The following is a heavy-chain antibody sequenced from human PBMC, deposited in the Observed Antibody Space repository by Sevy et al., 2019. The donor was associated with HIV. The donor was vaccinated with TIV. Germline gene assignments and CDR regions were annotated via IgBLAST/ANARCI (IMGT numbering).Heavy chain of an antibody. CDR1: GYTFTGYY. CDR3: ARDPPKIYCSSTSCYGHNWFDP. Sequence: ASVKVSCKASGYTFTGYYMHWVRQAPGQGLEWMGWINPNSGGTNYAQKFQGRVTMTRDTSISTAYMELSRLRSDDTXXXYCARDPPKIYCSSTSCYGHNWFDPWGQGTLVTVSS. V-gene: IGHV1-2*02. CDR2: INPNSGGT. J-gene: IGHJ5*02. D-gene: IGHD2-2*01.